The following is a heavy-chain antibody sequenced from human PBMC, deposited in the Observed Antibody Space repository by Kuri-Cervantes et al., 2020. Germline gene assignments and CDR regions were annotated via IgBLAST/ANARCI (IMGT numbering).Heavy chain of an antibody. CDR3: AKRAGGDWFDP. V-gene: IGHV3-23*01. Sequence: GESLKISCAASGFTFDDYAMHWVRQAPGKGLEWVSAISGSGGSTYYADSVKGRFTISRDNSKNTLYLQMNSLRAEDTAVYYCAKRAGGDWFDPWGQGTLVTVSS. J-gene: IGHJ5*02. D-gene: IGHD3-10*01. CDR1: GFTFDDYA. CDR2: ISGSGGST.